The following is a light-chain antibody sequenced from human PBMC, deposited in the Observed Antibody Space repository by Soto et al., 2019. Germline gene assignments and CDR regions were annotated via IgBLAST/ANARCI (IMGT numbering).Light chain of an antibody. Sequence: EIVLTQSPGTLSLSPGERATLSCRDSQSISSSYLAWYQQKPGQAPRLLIYGASSRATGIPDRFSGSGSGTDFTLTISRLEPEDFAVYYCQQYGSSPLITFGPGTRLEIK. J-gene: IGKJ5*01. CDR3: QQYGSSPLIT. CDR1: QSISSSY. V-gene: IGKV3-20*01. CDR2: GAS.